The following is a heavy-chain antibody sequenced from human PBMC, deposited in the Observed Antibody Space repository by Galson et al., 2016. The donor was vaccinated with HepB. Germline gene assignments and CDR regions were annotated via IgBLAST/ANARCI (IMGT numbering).Heavy chain of an antibody. CDR3: ARDRPGIAALFAS. J-gene: IGHJ1*01. Sequence: SVKVSCKASGGSFSTYTTSWLRQAPGQGPEWMGGIIPIFGAANYAQKFQGRVTMTADESTSTAYTELTSLSSEDTAVYYCARDRPGIAALFASWGQGTLVTVSS. CDR2: IIPIFGAA. D-gene: IGHD6-6*01. CDR1: GGSFSTYT. V-gene: IGHV1-69*13.